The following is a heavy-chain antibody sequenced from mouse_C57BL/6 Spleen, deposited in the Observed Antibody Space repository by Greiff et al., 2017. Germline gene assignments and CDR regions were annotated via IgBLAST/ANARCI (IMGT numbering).Heavy chain of an antibody. V-gene: IGHV1-15*01. Sequence: VQLQQSGAELVRPGASVTLSCKASGYTFTDYEMHWVKQTPVHGLEWIGAIDPETGGPAYNQKFKGKALLTADKSSSTAYMELRSLTSEDSAVYYCPLGHWFAYWGQGTLVTVSA. J-gene: IGHJ3*01. CDR2: IDPETGGP. CDR1: GYTFTDYE. D-gene: IGHD4-1*01. CDR3: PLGHWFAY.